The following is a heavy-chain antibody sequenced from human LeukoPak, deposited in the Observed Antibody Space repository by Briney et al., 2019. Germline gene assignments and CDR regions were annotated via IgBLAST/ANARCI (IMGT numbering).Heavy chain of an antibody. CDR3: ARGPLTYYDFWSGYSKGDAFDI. Sequence: ASVKVSCKASGYTFTSYDINWVRQATGQGLEWMGWMNPNSGNTGYAQKFQGRVTITRNTSISTAYMELSSLRSEDTAVYYCARGPLTYYDFWSGYSKGDAFDIWGQGTMVTVSS. J-gene: IGHJ3*02. CDR1: GYTFTSYD. D-gene: IGHD3-3*01. V-gene: IGHV1-8*03. CDR2: MNPNSGNT.